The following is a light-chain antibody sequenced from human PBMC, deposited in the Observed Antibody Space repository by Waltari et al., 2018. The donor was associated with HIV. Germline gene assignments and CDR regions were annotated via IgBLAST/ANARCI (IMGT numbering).Light chain of an antibody. CDR1: QSVSSN. J-gene: IGKJ4*01. V-gene: IGKV3-15*01. CDR2: GAS. Sequence: IVMPQSPATLSVSPGERAALSCRASQSVSSNLLWYQQKPGQAPRVLIYGASTRATGIPARFSGSGSGTEFTLTISSLQSEDFAVYYGQQYNHWPRLTFGGGTKVEIK. CDR3: QQYNHWPRLT.